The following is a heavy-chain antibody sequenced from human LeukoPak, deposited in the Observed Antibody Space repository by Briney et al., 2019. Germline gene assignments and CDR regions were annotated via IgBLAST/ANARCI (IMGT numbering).Heavy chain of an antibody. J-gene: IGHJ4*02. CDR1: GDSISSYY. CDR2: IHTSGNT. D-gene: IGHD6-6*01. Sequence: PSETLSLTSTLSGDSISSYYGSWIRQPAGNGLEWIGRIHTSGNTDYNPSLKSRVTISVDTSKKQFSLKLTSVTAADTAVYYCATEGSMTTRPFVSIDYWGQGTLVTVSS. V-gene: IGHV4-4*07. CDR3: ATEGSMTTRPFVSIDY.